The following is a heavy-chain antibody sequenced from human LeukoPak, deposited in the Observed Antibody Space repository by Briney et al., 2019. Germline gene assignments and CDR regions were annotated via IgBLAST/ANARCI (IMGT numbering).Heavy chain of an antibody. CDR2: IHPEGNEK. J-gene: IGHJ4*02. V-gene: IGHV3-7*04. Sequence: GGSLRLSCAPSGFTFSNFWMSWVRQAPGRGLEWVANIHPEGNEKYHVESVKGRFTISRDNAKNSLFLQMNGLRVEDTAVYYCARGDDFSGDYWGQGTLVTVFS. CDR3: ARGDDFSGDY. CDR1: GFTFSNFW. D-gene: IGHD1-1*01.